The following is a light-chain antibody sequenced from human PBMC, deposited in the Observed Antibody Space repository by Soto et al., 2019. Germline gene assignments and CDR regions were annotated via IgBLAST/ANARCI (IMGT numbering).Light chain of an antibody. V-gene: IGKV3-20*01. J-gene: IGKJ1*01. CDR1: QSVSRTY. CDR3: PPYGRSGP. Sequence: ENVLTQSRGTLSLSPGSRSTPSCMANQSVSRTYLAWYQQKPVQAPRILIYDTSSRATGIQDRFSGSGSGTDFTLTISRLEPEDFAVYYCPPYGRSGPFGQGTQLDIK. CDR2: DTS.